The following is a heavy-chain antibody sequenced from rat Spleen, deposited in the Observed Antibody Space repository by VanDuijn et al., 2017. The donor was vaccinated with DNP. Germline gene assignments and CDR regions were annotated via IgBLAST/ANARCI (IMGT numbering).Heavy chain of an antibody. D-gene: IGHD1-12*02. CDR1: GFIFSNYW. V-gene: IGHV5-31*01. Sequence: EVQLVESGGGPVQPGRSLKLSCVASGFIFSNYWMTWIRQAPGKGLEWVASIINTGGTTYYPDSVKGRFTISRDNAKSSLYLQMNSLKSEDTATYYCARHYYDGSYYASGYVMDAWGQGASVTVSS. CDR2: IINTGGTT. CDR3: ARHYYDGSYYASGYVMDA. J-gene: IGHJ4*01.